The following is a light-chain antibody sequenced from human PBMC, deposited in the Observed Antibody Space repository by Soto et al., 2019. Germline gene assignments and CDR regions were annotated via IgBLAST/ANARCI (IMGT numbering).Light chain of an antibody. Sequence: DIQMTQSPSTLSASVGDRVTITCRASQSISSWLAWYQQKPGKAPKLLIYKASSLESGVPSRFSGSGSGTEFALTISSLQPDDFATYYCQQYNSYLTWTFGQGTKG. J-gene: IGKJ1*01. CDR1: QSISSW. V-gene: IGKV1-5*03. CDR3: QQYNSYLTWT. CDR2: KAS.